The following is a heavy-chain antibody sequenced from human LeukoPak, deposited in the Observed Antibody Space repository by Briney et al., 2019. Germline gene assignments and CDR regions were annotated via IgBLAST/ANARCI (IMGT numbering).Heavy chain of an antibody. Sequence: GSVKVSCKASGYTFTNYYMNWVRQAPGQGLEWMGIINPGGGSTSYAQKFQGRVTVTRDTSTSTVYMELSSLRSEDTAMYYCAREGEIGYDLSDYWGQGTMVTVSS. D-gene: IGHD5-12*01. CDR2: INPGGGST. CDR1: GYTFTNYY. V-gene: IGHV1-46*01. CDR3: AREGEIGYDLSDY. J-gene: IGHJ4*02.